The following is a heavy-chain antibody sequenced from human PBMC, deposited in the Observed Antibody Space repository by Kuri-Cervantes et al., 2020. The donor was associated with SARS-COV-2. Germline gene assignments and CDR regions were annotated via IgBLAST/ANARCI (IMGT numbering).Heavy chain of an antibody. CDR2: INQSGST. Sequence: ESLKISCAVYGGSFSGYYWSWIRQPPGKGLEWIGEINQSGSTNYNPSLKSRVTISVDTSKNQFSLKLSSVTAADTAVYYCARGVGAAVAGTLITIYYYYGMDVWGQGTTVTVSS. V-gene: IGHV4-34*01. D-gene: IGHD6-19*01. J-gene: IGHJ6*02. CDR1: GGSFSGYY. CDR3: ARGVGAAVAGTLITIYYYYGMDV.